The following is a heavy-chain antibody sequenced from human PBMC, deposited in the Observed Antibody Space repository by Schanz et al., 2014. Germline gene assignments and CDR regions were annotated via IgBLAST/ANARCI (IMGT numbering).Heavy chain of an antibody. CDR3: AKSYDTSGYSGFDY. CDR1: GFSFSDYW. V-gene: IGHV3-23*04. J-gene: IGHJ4*02. Sequence: EVQLVESEGGLVQPGGSLRLSCEGSGFSFSDYWMGWVRQAPGKGLEWVSTITGSGGSTFYADSVKGRFTISRDNSMNTLYLQMNSLRTEDTAVYFCAKSYDTSGYSGFDYWGQGTLVTVSS. D-gene: IGHD3-22*01. CDR2: ITGSGGST.